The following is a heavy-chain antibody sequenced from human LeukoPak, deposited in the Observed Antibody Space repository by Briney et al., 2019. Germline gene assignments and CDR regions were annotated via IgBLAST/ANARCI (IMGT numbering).Heavy chain of an antibody. Sequence: RGESLKISCKGFGYSFTNYWIGWVRQAPGRGLEWMGRINPNSGGTNYAQKFQGRVTMTRDTSISTAYMELSRLRSDDTAVYYCAREGKQRAFDYWGQGTLVTVSS. CDR3: AREGKQRAFDY. V-gene: IGHV1-2*06. J-gene: IGHJ4*02. CDR1: GYSFTNYW. D-gene: IGHD6-25*01. CDR2: INPNSGGT.